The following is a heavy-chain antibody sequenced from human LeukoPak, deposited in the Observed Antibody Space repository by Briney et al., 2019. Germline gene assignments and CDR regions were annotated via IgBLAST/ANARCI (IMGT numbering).Heavy chain of an antibody. CDR3: AKRYYDIHLDY. Sequence: GGSLRLSCAASGFTFSFYAMNWVRQAPGKGLEWVSSISANGGETHYADSVKGRFTISRDNSKNTLYLQINNPRVEDTAVYYCAKRYYDIHLDYWGQGTLVTVSS. CDR1: GFTFSFYA. V-gene: IGHV3-23*01. CDR2: ISANGGET. D-gene: IGHD3-3*01. J-gene: IGHJ4*02.